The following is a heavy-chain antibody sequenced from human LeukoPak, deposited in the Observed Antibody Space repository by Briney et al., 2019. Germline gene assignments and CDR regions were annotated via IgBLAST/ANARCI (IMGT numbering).Heavy chain of an antibody. V-gene: IGHV1-69*06. CDR3: ARDRGWRSGYYFDY. CDR1: GGTFSSYA. CDR2: IIPIFGTA. Sequence: GSSVKVSCKASGGTFSSYAISWVRQAPGQGLEWMGGIIPIFGTANYAQKFQGRVTITADKSTSTAYMELSSLRSGDTAVYYCARDRGWRSGYYFDYWGQGTLVTVSS. J-gene: IGHJ4*02. D-gene: IGHD3-10*01.